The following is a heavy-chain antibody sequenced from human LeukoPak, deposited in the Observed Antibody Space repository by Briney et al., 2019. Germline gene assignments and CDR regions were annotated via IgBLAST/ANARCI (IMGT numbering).Heavy chain of an antibody. CDR3: ATEMWVARSGFDI. D-gene: IGHD3-3*01. CDR2: VSNGGGT. J-gene: IGHJ3*02. Sequence: SETLSLTCSVYGVSLYEYYWSWVRQSPGKGLEWVGEVSNGGGTNYNGSLESRVTISVDKSKNQFSLMLPSVTAADTAIYYCATEMWVARSGFDIWAQGTVVTVSS. CDR1: GVSLYEYY. V-gene: IGHV4-34*01.